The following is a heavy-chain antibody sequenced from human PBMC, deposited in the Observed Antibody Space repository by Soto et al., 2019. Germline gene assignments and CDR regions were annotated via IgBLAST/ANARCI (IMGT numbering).Heavy chain of an antibody. Sequence: QVQLQESGPGLVKPSETLSLTCTVSGGSVSIGSHYWSWIRQPPGQGLEWIAYISYTGTTNYNPSLKSRVTISIDMSKNQFSLRLDSVTDADTAVYYWAIDRSDNLNSYDAFDMWGQGTMVTVSS. CDR1: GGSVSIGSHY. V-gene: IGHV4-61*01. CDR2: ISYTGTT. J-gene: IGHJ3*02. D-gene: IGHD1-1*01. CDR3: AIDRSDNLNSYDAFDM.